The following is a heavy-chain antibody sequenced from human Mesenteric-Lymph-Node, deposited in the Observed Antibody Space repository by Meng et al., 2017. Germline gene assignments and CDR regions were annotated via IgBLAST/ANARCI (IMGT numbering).Heavy chain of an antibody. D-gene: IGHD3-10*01. V-gene: IGHV4-30-2*01. CDR2: IYHGVNI. CDR3: VRDTRRGGGWFDP. CDR1: GDSITSGDYS. J-gene: IGHJ5*02. Sequence: QVKLQESGSGLGRPSQTLSLTCAVSGDSITSGDYSWTWIRQPPGKGLEWIGYIYHGVNIYYTPSLRSRVTISVDKSRNQFSLKLTSVSAADTAVYYCVRDTRRGGGWFDPWGQGTLVTVSS.